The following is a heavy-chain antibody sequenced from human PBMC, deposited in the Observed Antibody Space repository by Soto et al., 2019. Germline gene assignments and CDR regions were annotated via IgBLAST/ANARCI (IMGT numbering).Heavy chain of an antibody. V-gene: IGHV4-61*01. CDR3: ARGYCSSTSCYIWDNWFDP. Sequence: SETLSLTCTVSGVSVSSNSYSWSWIRQPPGKGLGWIGYIYYSGRTNYNPSLKSRVTISVDTSKNQFSLKLSSVTAADTAVYYCARGYCSSTSCYIWDNWFDPWGQGTLVTVSS. CDR2: IYYSGRT. D-gene: IGHD2-2*02. J-gene: IGHJ5*02. CDR1: GVSVSSNSYS.